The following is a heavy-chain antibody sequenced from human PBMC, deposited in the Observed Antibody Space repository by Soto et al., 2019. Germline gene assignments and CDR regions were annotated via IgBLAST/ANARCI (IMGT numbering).Heavy chain of an antibody. CDR3: ARRYGGNFDY. Sequence: SETLSLTCAVSGGSISSGGYSWSWIRQPPGKGLEWIGYIYHSGSTYYSPFLKSRVTISVDTSKNQFSLKLSSVTAADTAVYYCARRYGGNFDYWGQGTLVTVSS. J-gene: IGHJ4*02. D-gene: IGHD3-16*01. V-gene: IGHV4-30-2*02. CDR2: IYHSGST. CDR1: GGSISSGGYS.